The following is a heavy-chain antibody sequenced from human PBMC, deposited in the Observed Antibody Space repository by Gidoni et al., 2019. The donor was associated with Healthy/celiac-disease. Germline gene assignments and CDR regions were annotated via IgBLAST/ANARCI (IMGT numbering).Heavy chain of an antibody. Sequence: QVQLVQSGAEVKKPGSSVKVSCKASGGTFSSYTSSWVRQAPGQGLEWMGRIIPILGIANYAQKFQGRVTITADKSTSTAYMELSSLRPEDTAVYYCARVFVAGSSVRGEGFDYWGQGTLVTVSS. CDR2: IIPILGIA. CDR1: GGTFSSYT. J-gene: IGHJ4*02. D-gene: IGHD6-19*01. CDR3: ARVFVAGSSVRGEGFDY. V-gene: IGHV1-69*02.